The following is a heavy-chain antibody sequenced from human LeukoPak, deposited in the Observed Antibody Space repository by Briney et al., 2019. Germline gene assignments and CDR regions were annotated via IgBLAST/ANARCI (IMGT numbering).Heavy chain of an antibody. V-gene: IGHV3-48*01. CDR3: AKRGPGSPQSGKYYFDY. CDR2: ISSGSSTI. Sequence: GGSLRLSCAASGFTFSSYSMNWVRQAPGKGLEWVSYISSGSSTIYYADSVKGRFTISRDNAKNSLYLQMNSLRAEDTAVYYCAKRGPGSPQSGKYYFDYWGQGTLVTVSS. CDR1: GFTFSSYS. J-gene: IGHJ4*02. D-gene: IGHD3-10*01.